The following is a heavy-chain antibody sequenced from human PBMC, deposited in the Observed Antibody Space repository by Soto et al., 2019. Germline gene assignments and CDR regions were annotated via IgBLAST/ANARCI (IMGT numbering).Heavy chain of an antibody. V-gene: IGHV1-18*01. CDR3: ARGGALAVTDTAY. D-gene: IGHD4-17*01. J-gene: IGHJ4*02. Sequence: QVQLVQSGAEVKKPGASVKVSCKASGYSFTSFGVTWVRQAPGQGLEWMGWISAYNGDTNYAQKFRGRVTKTTETCLKITQIGLKRMRSDATAVYYGARGGALAVTDTAYWGKGPQVTVPS. CDR2: ISAYNGDT. CDR1: GYSFTSFG.